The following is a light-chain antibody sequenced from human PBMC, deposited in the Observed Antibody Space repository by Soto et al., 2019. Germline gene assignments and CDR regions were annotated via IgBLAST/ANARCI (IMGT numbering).Light chain of an antibody. CDR2: GAS. V-gene: IGKV3-20*01. CDR1: RSVRSN. J-gene: IGKJ1*01. Sequence: EIVMTQSPATLSLSPGERATLSCKASRSVRSNLAWYQQKPGQAPRLLIYGASTRATGIPDRFSGSGSGTDFTLTISRLEPEDFAVYYCQQYGSSGTFGQGTKVDIK. CDR3: QQYGSSGT.